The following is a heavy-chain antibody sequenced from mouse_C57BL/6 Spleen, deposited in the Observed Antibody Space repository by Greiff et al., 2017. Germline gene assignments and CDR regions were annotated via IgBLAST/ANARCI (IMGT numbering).Heavy chain of an antibody. CDR1: GFTFSSYG. V-gene: IGHV5-6*02. Sequence: DVMLVESGGDLVKPGGSLKLSCAASGFTFSSYGMSWVRQTPDKRLEWVATISSGGSYTYYPDSVKGRFTISRDNAKNTLYLQMSSLKSEDTAMYYCARQAQATFYYFDYWGQGTTLTVSS. CDR3: ARQAQATFYYFDY. J-gene: IGHJ2*01. D-gene: IGHD3-2*02. CDR2: ISSGGSYT.